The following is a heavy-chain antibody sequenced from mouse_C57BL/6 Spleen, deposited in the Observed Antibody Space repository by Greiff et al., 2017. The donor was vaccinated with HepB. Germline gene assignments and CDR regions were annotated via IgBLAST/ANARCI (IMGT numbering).Heavy chain of an antibody. V-gene: IGHV1-53*01. J-gene: IGHJ1*03. Sequence: VQLQQSGTELVKPGASVKLSCKASGYTFTSYWMHWVKQRPGPGLEWIGNINPSNGGNNYNEKFKSKATLTVDKSSSTAYMQLSRLTSEDSAVYYCASRYYDYDFWYFDVWGTWTTVTVSS. CDR3: ASRYYDYDFWYFDV. D-gene: IGHD2-4*01. CDR2: INPSNGGN. CDR1: GYTFTSYW.